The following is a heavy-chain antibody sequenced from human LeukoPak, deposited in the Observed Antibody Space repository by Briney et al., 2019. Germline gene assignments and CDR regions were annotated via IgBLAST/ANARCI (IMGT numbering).Heavy chain of an antibody. D-gene: IGHD2-15*01. V-gene: IGHV3-15*01. CDR3: TTRRQDGW. Sequence: GGSLRLSRVGSGFTFSDAWMSWVRQAPRKGLEWVGRIKSKSDGGTIDYAAPVKGRFTISRDDSRNTLYLQMNSLKTEDTAVYYCTTRRQDGWWGQGTLVTVS. CDR2: IKSKSDGGTI. CDR1: GFTFSDAW. J-gene: IGHJ4*02.